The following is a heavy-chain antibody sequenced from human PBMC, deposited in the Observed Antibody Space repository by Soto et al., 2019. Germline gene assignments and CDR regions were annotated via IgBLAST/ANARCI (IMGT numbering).Heavy chain of an antibody. D-gene: IGHD2-2*02. CDR2: IIPILGIA. V-gene: IGHV1-69*02. CDR3: ARGLGYCSGTSCYKDAFDI. Sequence: QVQLVQSGAEVKKPGSSVKVSCKASGGTFSSYTISWVRQAPGQGLEWMGRIIPILGIANYAQKFQGRVTITADKSTSTAYMELSSLRSEDTAVYYCARGLGYCSGTSCYKDAFDIWGQGTMVTVSS. J-gene: IGHJ3*02. CDR1: GGTFSSYT.